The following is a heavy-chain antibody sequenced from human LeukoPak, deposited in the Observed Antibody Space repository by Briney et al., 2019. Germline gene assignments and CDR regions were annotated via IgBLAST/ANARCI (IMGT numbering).Heavy chain of an antibody. Sequence: GASVTVSCKASGYTFTGYYMHWVRQAPGQGLEWMGWLNPNSGGTNYAQKFQGRVPMTRATSNGTAYMELSRLRSDDTAVYYCARGNVLRYFDWLYAWYYDYWGQGTLVTVSS. V-gene: IGHV1-2*02. CDR2: LNPNSGGT. CDR3: ARGNVLRYFDWLYAWYYDY. J-gene: IGHJ4*02. D-gene: IGHD3-9*01. CDR1: GYTFTGYY.